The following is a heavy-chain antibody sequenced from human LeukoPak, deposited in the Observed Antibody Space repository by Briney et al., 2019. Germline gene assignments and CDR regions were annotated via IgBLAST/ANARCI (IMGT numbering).Heavy chain of an antibody. J-gene: IGHJ5*02. CDR1: GGSISSDDYY. V-gene: IGHV4-61*02. CDR3: ARRPSNYYDSNDFYWDNWFDP. CDR2: IYATGST. Sequence: PSETLSLTCSVSGGSISSDDYYWNWLRQPAGKGLEWIGRIGHIYATGSTNYNPSLKSRVTISVDTSKNQFSLNLSSVTAADTAVYYCARRPSNYYDSNDFYWDNWFDPWGQGILVTVSS. D-gene: IGHD3-22*01.